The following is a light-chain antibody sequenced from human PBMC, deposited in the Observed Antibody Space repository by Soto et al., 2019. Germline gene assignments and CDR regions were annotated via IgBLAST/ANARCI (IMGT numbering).Light chain of an antibody. V-gene: IGLV2-14*01. Sequence: QSVLTQPASVSGSPGQSITISCTGSGSDVGGYNFVSWYQQHPGNAPKLMIYEVSNRPSGVSYRFSGSKSGNTASLTISGLQAEDEADYYCSSYTSSSTLDVFGTGTKVTVL. CDR2: EVS. CDR3: SSYTSSSTLDV. J-gene: IGLJ1*01. CDR1: GSDVGGYNF.